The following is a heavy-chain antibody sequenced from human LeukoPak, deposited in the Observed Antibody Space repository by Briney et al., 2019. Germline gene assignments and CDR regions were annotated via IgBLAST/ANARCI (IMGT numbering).Heavy chain of an antibody. Sequence: SETLSLTCTVSGGPISSSSYYWGWIRQPPGKGLEWIGSIYYSGSTYYNPSLKSRVTISVDTSKNQFSLKLSSVTAADTAVYYCASMYYSDSSGPTAHDYWGQGTLVTVSS. CDR1: GGPISSSSYY. V-gene: IGHV4-39*01. CDR2: IYYSGST. D-gene: IGHD3-22*01. CDR3: ASMYYSDSSGPTAHDY. J-gene: IGHJ4*02.